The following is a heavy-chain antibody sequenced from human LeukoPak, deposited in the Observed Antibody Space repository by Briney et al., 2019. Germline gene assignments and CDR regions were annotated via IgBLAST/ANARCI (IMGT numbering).Heavy chain of an antibody. Sequence: SQTLSLTCTVSGGSISSGGYYWSWLRQHPGKGLEWIGYIYYSGSTYYNPSHKSRVTISVDTSKNQFSLKLSSVTAADTAVYYCARERIRGEFDYWGQGTLVTVSS. CDR3: ARERIRGEFDY. J-gene: IGHJ4*02. D-gene: IGHD3-10*01. CDR1: GGSISSGGYY. V-gene: IGHV4-31*03. CDR2: IYYSGST.